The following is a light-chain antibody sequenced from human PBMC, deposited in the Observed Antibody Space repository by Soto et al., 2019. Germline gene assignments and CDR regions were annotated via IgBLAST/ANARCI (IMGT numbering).Light chain of an antibody. J-gene: IGKJ5*01. Sequence: TQSPGTLSLSPGERATITCRASQGISSWLAWYQQKPGKAPKLLIYAASSLQSGVPSRFSGSGSGTDFTLTISSLQPEDFATYYCQQANSFPITFGQGTQLEIK. CDR1: QGISSW. CDR2: AAS. V-gene: IGKV1-12*01. CDR3: QQANSFPIT.